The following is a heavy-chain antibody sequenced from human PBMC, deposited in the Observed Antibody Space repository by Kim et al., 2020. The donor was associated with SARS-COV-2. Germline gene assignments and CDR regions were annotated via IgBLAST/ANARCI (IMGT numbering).Heavy chain of an antibody. V-gene: IGHV3-21*01. D-gene: IGHD2-15*01. J-gene: IGHJ4*02. CDR2: ISRGGSYI. CDR3: ARAQGYPFDS. Sequence: GGSLRLSCTASGFTFSGYSMNWVRQAPGKGLEWVSSISRGGSYIYYADSVKGRFTISRDNAKNSLYLQMNSLRVEDTAVYYCARAQGYPFDSWGRGTLVTVSS. CDR1: GFTFSGYS.